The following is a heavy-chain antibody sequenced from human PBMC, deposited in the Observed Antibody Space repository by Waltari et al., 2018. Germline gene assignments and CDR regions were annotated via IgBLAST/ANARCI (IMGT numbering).Heavy chain of an antibody. Sequence: QVQLQESGPGLVKPSETLSLTCTVSGDSMKTYYWNWIRQSPGKGLEWIGFVYYSGSTNFNPSFGSRVNMSVDTSENQCSLRLTSVTAADTAVYYCARGEAAVNWHFDLWGRGTLVTVSS. CDR1: GDSMKTYY. CDR2: VYYSGST. V-gene: IGHV4-59*01. CDR3: ARGEAAVNWHFDL. D-gene: IGHD6-25*01. J-gene: IGHJ2*01.